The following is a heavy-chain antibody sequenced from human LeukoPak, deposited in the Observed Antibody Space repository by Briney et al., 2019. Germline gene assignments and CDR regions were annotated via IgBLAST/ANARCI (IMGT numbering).Heavy chain of an antibody. CDR2: INPSVGNT. CDR1: GYTFTSHY. CDR3: ARDSAVAGHRAWYFDL. D-gene: IGHD6-19*01. Sequence: ASVKVSCKASGYTFTSHYMHWVRQAPGQGLEWMGIINPSVGNTGYAQKFQGRVTMTTDTSTSTAYMELRSLRSDDTAVYYCARDSAVAGHRAWYFDLWGRGTLVTVSS. V-gene: IGHV1-46*01. J-gene: IGHJ2*01.